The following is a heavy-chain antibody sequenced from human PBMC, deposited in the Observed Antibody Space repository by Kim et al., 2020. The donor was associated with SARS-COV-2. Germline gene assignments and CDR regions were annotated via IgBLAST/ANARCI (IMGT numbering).Heavy chain of an antibody. Sequence: GGSLRLSCAASGFTFSSYGMHWVRQAPGKGLEWVAVISYDGSNKYYADSVKGRFTISRDNSKNTLYLQMNSLRAEDTAVYYCAKELKYASADYWGQGTLVTVSS. D-gene: IGHD2-2*01. CDR3: AKELKYASADY. V-gene: IGHV3-30*18. CDR2: ISYDGSNK. CDR1: GFTFSSYG. J-gene: IGHJ4*02.